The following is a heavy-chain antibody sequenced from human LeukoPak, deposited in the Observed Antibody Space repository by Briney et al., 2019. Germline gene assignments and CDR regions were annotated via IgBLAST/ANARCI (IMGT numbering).Heavy chain of an antibody. Sequence: SVKVSCKASGGTFISYAISWVRQAPGQGLEWMGGIIPIFGTENYARKFQGRVTITADESTSTAYMELSSLRSEDTAVYYCAREPSGAHFDYWGQGTLVTVSS. CDR1: GGTFISYA. J-gene: IGHJ4*02. CDR3: AREPSGAHFDY. D-gene: IGHD3-10*01. CDR2: IIPIFGTE. V-gene: IGHV1-69*13.